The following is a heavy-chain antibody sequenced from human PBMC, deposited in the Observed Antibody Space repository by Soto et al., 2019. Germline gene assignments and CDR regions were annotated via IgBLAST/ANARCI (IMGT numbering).Heavy chain of an antibody. CDR1: GGSISSYY. CDR3: ARSYCGGDCYPYFDY. J-gene: IGHJ4*02. CDR2: IYYSGST. V-gene: IGHV4-59*01. Sequence: PSETLSLTFTVSGGSISSYYWSWIRQPPGKGLEWIGYIYYSGSTNYNPSLKSRVTISVDTSKNQFSLKLSSVTAADTAVYYCARSYCGGDCYPYFDYWGQGTLVTVS. D-gene: IGHD2-21*02.